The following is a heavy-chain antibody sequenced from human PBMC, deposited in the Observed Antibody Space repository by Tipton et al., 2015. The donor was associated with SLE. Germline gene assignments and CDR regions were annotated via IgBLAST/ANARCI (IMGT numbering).Heavy chain of an antibody. V-gene: IGHV4-4*07. J-gene: IGHJ6*02. CDR2: IYYTGTT. Sequence: TLSLTCIVSGDSISNYYWSWIRQPAGKGLEWIGSIYYTGTTTYYNSFLKSRVTMSVDTSKNQFSLRLTSVTAADTAVYYCARVNGAVTTYYHYWYGMDVWGQGTTVTVSS. D-gene: IGHD4-17*01. CDR1: GDSISNYY. CDR3: ARVNGAVTTYYHYWYGMDV.